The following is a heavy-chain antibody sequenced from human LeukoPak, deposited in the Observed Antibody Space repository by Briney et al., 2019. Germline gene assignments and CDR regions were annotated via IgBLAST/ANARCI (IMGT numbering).Heavy chain of an antibody. CDR3: ATSRYDSSGYYPR. CDR2: IYYSGST. Sequence: PSETLSLTCTVSGGSISSYYWSWLRQPPGKGLEWIGYIYYSGSTNYNPSLTSRVTISVDTSKNQFSLKLSSVTAADTAVYYCATSRYDSSGYYPRWGQGTLVTVSS. J-gene: IGHJ4*02. D-gene: IGHD3-22*01. CDR1: GGSISSYY. V-gene: IGHV4-59*01.